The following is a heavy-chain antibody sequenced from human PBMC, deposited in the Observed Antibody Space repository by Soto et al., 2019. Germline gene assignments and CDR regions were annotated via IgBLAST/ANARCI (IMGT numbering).Heavy chain of an antibody. J-gene: IGHJ6*02. V-gene: IGHV3-49*03. CDR1: GFTFGDYA. D-gene: IGHD2-2*01. CDR2: IRSKAYGETT. CDR3: TRYTYTSRYSYFGMDV. Sequence: GGSLRLSCTGSGFTFGDYAMSWSRQAPGKGLEWVGVIRSKAYGETTDYAASVKGRFTILRDDSKSIAYLQMNSLQSEDTGVYYCTRYTYTSRYSYFGMDVWGHGTTVTVSS.